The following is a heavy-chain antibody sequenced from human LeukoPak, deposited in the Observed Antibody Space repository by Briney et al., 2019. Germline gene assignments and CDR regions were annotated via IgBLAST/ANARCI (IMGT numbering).Heavy chain of an antibody. CDR1: GSTLRNYW. CDR2: ISGDGSVT. D-gene: IGHD6-6*01. V-gene: IGHV3-74*01. Sequence: PGGSLRLSCTGSGSTLRNYWMDWVHQVSGKRLVWVSRISGDGSVTNYADSVEGRFTISRDNAENILYLQINNLRSEDTAVYYCARYSSSSGGASYYLDYWGHGTLVTVSS. J-gene: IGHJ4*01. CDR3: ARYSSSSGGASYYLDY.